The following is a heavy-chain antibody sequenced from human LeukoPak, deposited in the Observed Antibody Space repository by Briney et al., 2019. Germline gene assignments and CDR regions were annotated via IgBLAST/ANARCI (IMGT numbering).Heavy chain of an antibody. J-gene: IGHJ3*02. CDR2: ISGSGGST. CDR3: AKLLGLYLEAFDI. D-gene: IGHD2-2*01. V-gene: IGHV3-23*01. Sequence: PGGSLRLSCAATGFTFSSYAMSWVRQAPGKGLEWVSAISGSGGSTYYADSVKGRFTISRDNSKNTLYLQMNSLRAEDTAVYYCAKLLGLYLEAFDIWGQGTMVTVSS. CDR1: GFTFSSYA.